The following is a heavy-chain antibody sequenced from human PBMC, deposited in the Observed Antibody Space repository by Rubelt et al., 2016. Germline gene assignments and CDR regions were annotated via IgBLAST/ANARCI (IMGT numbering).Heavy chain of an antibody. CDR2: IYYSGST. CDR1: GGSISSSSYY. CDR3: ASAGVPAATYNWFDP. Sequence: QLQLQESGPGLVKPSETLSLTCTVSGGSISSSSYYWGWIRQPPGKGLEWIGSIYYSGSTYYNPSLTSRVTISVDTSKNQFSLKLSSVTAADTAVYYCASAGVPAATYNWFDPWGQGTLVTVSS. V-gene: IGHV4-39*07. D-gene: IGHD2-2*01. J-gene: IGHJ5*02.